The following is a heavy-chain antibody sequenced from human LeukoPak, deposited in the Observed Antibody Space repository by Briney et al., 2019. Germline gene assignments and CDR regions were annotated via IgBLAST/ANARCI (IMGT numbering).Heavy chain of an antibody. CDR3: ARRIAAAGVGIVY. Sequence: ASVEVSCKASGHTFTSYDINWVRQATGQGLEWMGWMNPDSGNTGYAQKFQGRVTMTRNPSISTAYMELSSLTSEDTAVYYCARRIAAAGVGIVYWGQGTLVTVSS. CDR2: MNPDSGNT. CDR1: GHTFTSYD. J-gene: IGHJ4*02. D-gene: IGHD6-13*01. V-gene: IGHV1-8*01.